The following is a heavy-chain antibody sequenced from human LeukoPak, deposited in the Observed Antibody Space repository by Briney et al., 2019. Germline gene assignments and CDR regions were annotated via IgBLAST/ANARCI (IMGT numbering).Heavy chain of an antibody. J-gene: IGHJ6*03. CDR3: ARGRRGSKSSYYYMDV. D-gene: IGHD1-14*01. V-gene: IGHV4-34*01. CDR1: GGSFSGYY. CDR2: INHSGST. Sequence: SETLSLTCAVYGGSFSGYYWSWIRQPPGKGLEWIGEINHSGSTNYNPSLKSRVTISVDTSKNQFSLKLSSVTAADTAVYYCARGRRGSKSSYYYMDVWGKGTTVTVSS.